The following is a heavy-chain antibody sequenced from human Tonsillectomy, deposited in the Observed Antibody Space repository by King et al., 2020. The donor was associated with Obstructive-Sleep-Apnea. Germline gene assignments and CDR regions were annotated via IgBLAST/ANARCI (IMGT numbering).Heavy chain of an antibody. D-gene: IGHD3-10*01. J-gene: IGHJ4*02. CDR3: AREGSGSRPFDY. CDR2: IYTSGST. CDR1: GGSISSYF. V-gene: IGHV4-4*07. Sequence: QQQESGPGLVKPSETLSLMCTVSGGSISSYFWTWIRQPAGKGLEWIGRIYTSGSTNYNPSLNSRVTISVDMSKNQFSLKLSSVTAADTAVYYCAREGSGSRPFDYWGQGTLVTVSS.